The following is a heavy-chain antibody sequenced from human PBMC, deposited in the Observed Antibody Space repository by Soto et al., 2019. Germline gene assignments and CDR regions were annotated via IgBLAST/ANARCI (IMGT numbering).Heavy chain of an antibody. V-gene: IGHV4-31*03. CDR3: AGGNDYAKIGY. CDR1: GDSISSRGYY. CDR2: ISYSEST. Sequence: SETLSLTCTVSGDSISSRGYYCSWIRQFPGKGLEWIGYISYSESTDYNPSLKSRVTISADTSKNQFSLKLSSVTAADTAVYYCAGGNDYAKIGYWGQGAQVTVSS. J-gene: IGHJ4*02. D-gene: IGHD4-17*01.